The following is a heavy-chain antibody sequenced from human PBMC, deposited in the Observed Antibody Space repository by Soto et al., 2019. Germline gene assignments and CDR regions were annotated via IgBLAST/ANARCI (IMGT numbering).Heavy chain of an antibody. CDR3: ARDLEIAVAGTRSYYYYGMDV. V-gene: IGHV3-7*03. D-gene: IGHD6-19*01. Sequence: PVVSISLSCAAAGGTFSDYCRSWIRQTQGKGLEWVANIKQDGSEKYYVDSVQGRFTISRDNAKNSLYLQMNSLRAEDTAVYYCARDLEIAVAGTRSYYYYGMDVWGQGTTVTVSS. CDR2: IKQDGSEK. J-gene: IGHJ6*02. CDR1: GGTFSDYC.